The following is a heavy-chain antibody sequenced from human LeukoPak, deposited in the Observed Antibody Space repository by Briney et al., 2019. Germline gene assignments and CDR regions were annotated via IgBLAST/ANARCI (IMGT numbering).Heavy chain of an antibody. V-gene: IGHV1-8*01. CDR2: MNPNSGNT. Sequence: GASVKVSCKASGYTLTSYDINWVRQATGQGLEWMGWMNPNSGNTGYAQKFQGRVTMTRNTSISTAYMELSSLRSEDTAVYYCARALDYYDSSGYQNYFDYWGQGTLVTVSS. CDR3: ARALDYYDSSGYQNYFDY. D-gene: IGHD3-22*01. CDR1: GYTLTSYD. J-gene: IGHJ4*02.